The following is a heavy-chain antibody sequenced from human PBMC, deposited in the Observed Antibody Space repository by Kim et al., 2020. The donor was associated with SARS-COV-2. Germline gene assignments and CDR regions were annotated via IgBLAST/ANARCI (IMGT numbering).Heavy chain of an antibody. CDR3: TRRDWNEGMDV. V-gene: IGHV3-73*01. D-gene: IGHD1-1*01. J-gene: IGHJ6*02. CDR2: IRNKANSYAT. Sequence: GGFLRLSCAASGFTFSGSGVHWVRQASGKGLEWVGRIRNKANSYATEYATSVKGRFTISRDDSKNTAYLQMNSLKTEDTAVYYCTRRDWNEGMDVWGQGTTVTVSS. CDR1: GFTFSGSG.